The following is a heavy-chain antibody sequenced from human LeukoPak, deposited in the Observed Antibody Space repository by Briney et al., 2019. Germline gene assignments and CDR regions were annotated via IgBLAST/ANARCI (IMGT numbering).Heavy chain of an antibody. CDR1: GGSISSYY. CDR3: ARGGGYSYGYPYYFDY. D-gene: IGHD5-18*01. CDR2: IYYSGST. J-gene: IGHJ4*02. Sequence: PSETLSLTCTVSGGSISSYYWSWIRQPPGKGLEWIGYIYYSGSTNYNPSLKSRVTISVDTSKNQFSLKLSSATAADTAVYYCARGGGYSYGYPYYFDYWGQGTLVTVSS. V-gene: IGHV4-59*01.